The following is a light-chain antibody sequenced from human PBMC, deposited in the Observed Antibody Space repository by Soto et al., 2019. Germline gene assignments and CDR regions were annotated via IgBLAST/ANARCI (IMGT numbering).Light chain of an antibody. J-gene: IGKJ1*01. CDR1: QSISSW. CDR2: DAS. Sequence: DIEMPQSPSTLSASVVDRVTITGRASQSISSWLAWYQQKPGTAPKLLIYDASSLESGVPSRFSGSGSGTEFTLTISSLQPPDFATYYCQQYNSSSPAWTFGQGTNVDIK. CDR3: QQYNSSSPAWT. V-gene: IGKV1-5*01.